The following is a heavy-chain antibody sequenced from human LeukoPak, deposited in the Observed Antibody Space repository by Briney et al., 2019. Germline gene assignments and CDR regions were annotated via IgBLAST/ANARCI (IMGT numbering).Heavy chain of an antibody. CDR1: GFTFRNFA. V-gene: IGHV3-23*01. D-gene: IGHD2-2*01. Sequence: PGGSLRLSCSASGFTFRNFAISWVRQAPGKGLEWVSSIGGGDTHYADSVKGRFTISRDDSRSTVDLQMNSLRAEDTAVYYCAKVGGRYCSSTTCHVVYYYYYMDVWGKGTTITVSS. CDR2: IGGGDT. CDR3: AKVGGRYCSSTTCHVVYYYYYMDV. J-gene: IGHJ6*03.